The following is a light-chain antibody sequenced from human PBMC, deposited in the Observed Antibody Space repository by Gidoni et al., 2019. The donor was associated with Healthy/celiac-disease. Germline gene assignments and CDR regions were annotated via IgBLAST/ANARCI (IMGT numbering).Light chain of an antibody. CDR3: AAWDDSLNAWV. J-gene: IGLJ3*02. CDR1: SSNIGSNA. Sequence: QSVLPQPPSASGTPGQRVTISCSGSSSNIGSNAVNWYQQLPGTAPKLLIYTNNHRPSGVPDRFSGSKSDTSASLAISGLQSEDEADFYCAAWDDSLNAWVFGGGTKLTVL. V-gene: IGLV1-44*01. CDR2: TNN.